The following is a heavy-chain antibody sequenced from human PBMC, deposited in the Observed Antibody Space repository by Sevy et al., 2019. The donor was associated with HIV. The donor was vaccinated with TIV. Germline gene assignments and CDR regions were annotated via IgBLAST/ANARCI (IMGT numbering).Heavy chain of an antibody. J-gene: IGHJ4*02. CDR3: ARQSRFWSGYYTPYYFDY. CDR2: IYYSGST. V-gene: IGHV4-59*08. D-gene: IGHD3-3*01. CDR1: GGSISSYY. Sequence: SETLSLTCTVSGGSISSYYWSWIRQPPGKGLEWIGYIYYSGSTNYNPSLKSRVTISVDTYKNQFSLKLSSVTAADTAVYYCARQSRFWSGYYTPYYFDYWGQGTLVTVSS.